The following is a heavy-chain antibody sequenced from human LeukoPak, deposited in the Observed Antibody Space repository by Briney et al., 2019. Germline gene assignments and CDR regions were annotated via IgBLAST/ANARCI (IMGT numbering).Heavy chain of an antibody. CDR1: GFTFSSYG. Sequence: PGGSLRLSCAASGFTFSSYGMHWVRQAPGKGLEWVAFIRYDGSNKYYADSVKGRFTISRDNAKNSLYLQMNSLRAEDTAVYYCARVCNTRLRAYAFDLWGQGTMVTVSS. CDR3: ARVCNTRLRAYAFDL. CDR2: IRYDGSNK. V-gene: IGHV3-30*02. J-gene: IGHJ3*01. D-gene: IGHD3-16*01.